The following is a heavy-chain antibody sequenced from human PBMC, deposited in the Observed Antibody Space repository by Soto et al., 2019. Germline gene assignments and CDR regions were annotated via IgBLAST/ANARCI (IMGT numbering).Heavy chain of an antibody. V-gene: IGHV4-31*03. CDR1: GGSISSGGYY. J-gene: IGHJ6*02. D-gene: IGHD3-10*01. CDR3: ARDNLYYYGSGSYYSSQVYYYYGIDV. CDR2: IYYSGST. Sequence: SETLSLTCTVSGGSISSGGYYWSWIRQHPGKGLEWIGYIYYSGSTYYNPSLKSRVTISVDTSKNQFSLKLSSVTAADTAVYYCARDNLYYYGSGSYYSSQVYYYYGIDVWGQGTTVTVSS.